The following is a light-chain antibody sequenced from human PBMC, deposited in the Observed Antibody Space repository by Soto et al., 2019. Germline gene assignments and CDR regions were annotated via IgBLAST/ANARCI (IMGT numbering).Light chain of an antibody. CDR1: QSVSSN. CDR3: QQYHNWPPYT. V-gene: IGKV3-15*01. CDR2: GAS. J-gene: IGKJ2*01. Sequence: EIVMTQSPATLSVSPGERATLSCRASQSVSSNLAWYQQKPGQAPRLVIYGASTRATGLPPRFSGSGSGTEFTLTISSLQSEDFAVYYCQQYHNWPPYTFGQGTKLEIK.